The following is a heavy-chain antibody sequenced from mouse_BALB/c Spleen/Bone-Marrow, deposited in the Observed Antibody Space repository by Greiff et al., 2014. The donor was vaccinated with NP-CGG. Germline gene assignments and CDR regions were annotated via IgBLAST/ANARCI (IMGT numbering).Heavy chain of an antibody. CDR3: ATGFAY. J-gene: IGHJ3*01. Sequence: VQLKESGAELMKPGASVKLSCTASGFNIKDTYMHWVKQRPEQGLEWIGRIDPANGNTKYDPKFQGKATITADTSSNTAYLQLSSLTAEDTAVYFCATGFAYWGQGTLVTVSA. V-gene: IGHV14-3*02. CDR1: GFNIKDTY. CDR2: IDPANGNT.